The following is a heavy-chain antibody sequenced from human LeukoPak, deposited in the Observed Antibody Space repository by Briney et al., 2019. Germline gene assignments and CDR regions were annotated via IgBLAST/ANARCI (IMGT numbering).Heavy chain of an antibody. V-gene: IGHV3-49*03. CDR1: GFSFCEFA. D-gene: IGHD1-1*01. CDR3: SREWGNGNDIRPDY. Sequence: PGGSLRLSCTSSGFSFCEFAVSWFRQAPGKGLEWIGFIRSSIYGGTPKAAASVKGRFIFSRDDSKGVAYLRMNSLKIEDTAMYYCSREWGNGNDIRPDYWGQGTLVTVSS. J-gene: IGHJ4*02. CDR2: IRSSIYGGTP.